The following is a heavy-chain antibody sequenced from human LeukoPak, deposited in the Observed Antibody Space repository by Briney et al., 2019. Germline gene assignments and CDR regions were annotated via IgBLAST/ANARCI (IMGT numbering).Heavy chain of an antibody. V-gene: IGHV3-48*03. J-gene: IGHJ4*02. CDR3: AREEYGGVYFDY. D-gene: IGHD4-23*01. CDR1: GFTFSSYE. CDR2: IGGSGTII. Sequence: GGSLRLSCAASGFTFSSYEMNWVRQAPGKGLEWISYIGGSGTIIYYTDSVKGRFTISRDNAKNSLYLQMNSLRVEDTAVYNCAREEYGGVYFDYWGQGTLVTVSS.